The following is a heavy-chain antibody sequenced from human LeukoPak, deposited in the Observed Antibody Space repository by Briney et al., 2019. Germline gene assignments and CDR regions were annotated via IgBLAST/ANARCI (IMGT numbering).Heavy chain of an antibody. V-gene: IGHV4-61*02. CDR2: IYTSGST. J-gene: IGHJ6*04. CDR3: ARDAIQLWLGMDV. D-gene: IGHD5-18*01. CDR1: GGSISSGSYY. Sequence: SETLSLTCTVSGGSISSGSYYWSWIRQPAGKGLEWIGRIYTSGSTNYNPSLKSRVTISVDTSKNQFSLKLSSVTAADTAVYYCARDAIQLWLGMDVWGKGTTVTISS.